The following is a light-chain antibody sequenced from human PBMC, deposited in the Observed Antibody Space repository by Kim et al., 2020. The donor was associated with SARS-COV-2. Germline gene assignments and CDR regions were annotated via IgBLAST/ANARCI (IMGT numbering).Light chain of an antibody. CDR2: AAS. CDR1: QAIGNY. Sequence: ASVGDSVTIPCRASQAIGNYLVWFQQKPGKGPKRLIYAASTLESGVPSRFSGSGSGTEFTLTINSLQPEDSATYFCLQHNVYPLTFGGGTKVDIK. J-gene: IGKJ4*01. CDR3: LQHNVYPLT. V-gene: IGKV1-17*03.